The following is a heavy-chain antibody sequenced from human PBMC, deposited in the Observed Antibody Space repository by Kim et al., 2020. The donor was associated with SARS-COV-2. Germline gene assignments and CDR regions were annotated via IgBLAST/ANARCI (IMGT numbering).Heavy chain of an antibody. J-gene: IGHJ2*01. Sequence: YADYVKGRFTISRDNSKNTLYLQMNSLRAEDTAVYYCAKDEAAAGNWYFDLWGRGTLVTVSS. D-gene: IGHD6-13*01. V-gene: IGHV3-30*02. CDR3: AKDEAAAGNWYFDL.